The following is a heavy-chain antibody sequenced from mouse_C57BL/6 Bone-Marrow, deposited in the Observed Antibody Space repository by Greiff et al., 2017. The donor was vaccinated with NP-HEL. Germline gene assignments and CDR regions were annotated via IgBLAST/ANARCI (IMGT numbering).Heavy chain of an antibody. D-gene: IGHD3-2*02. CDR1: GFTFSDYY. CDR2: ISNGGGST. V-gene: IGHV5-12*01. CDR3: ARRPDSSGYVFAY. Sequence: EVKLVESGGGLVQPGGSLKLSCAASGFTFSDYYMYWVRQTPEKRLEWVAYISNGGGSTYYPDTVKGRFTNSRDNAKNTLYLQMSRLKSEDTAMYYCARRPDSSGYVFAYWGQGTLVTVSA. J-gene: IGHJ3*01.